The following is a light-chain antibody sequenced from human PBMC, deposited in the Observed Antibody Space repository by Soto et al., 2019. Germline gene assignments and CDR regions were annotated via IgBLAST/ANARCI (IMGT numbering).Light chain of an antibody. J-gene: IGKJ1*01. CDR3: QQSSRYSWT. CDR1: QSISSW. CDR2: KAS. V-gene: IGKV1-5*03. Sequence: DIQMTQSPSSLSASLGDRVTITCRASQSISSWLAWYQQKPGKAPTLLIYKASILETGVPSRLSGSGSGTEFTLTISSLQPDDFATYYCQQSSRYSWTFGQGTRVDIK.